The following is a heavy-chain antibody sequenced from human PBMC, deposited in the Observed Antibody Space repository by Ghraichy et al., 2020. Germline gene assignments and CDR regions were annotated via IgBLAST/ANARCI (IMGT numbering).Heavy chain of an antibody. CDR3: ARDPVRSGYPLNYMDV. D-gene: IGHD3-3*01. CDR1: GYTFTGYY. J-gene: IGHJ6*03. Sequence: ASVKVSCKASGYTFTGYYMHWVRQAPGQGLEWMGRINPNSGGTNYAQKFQGRVTMTRDTSISTAYMELSRLRSDDTAVYYCARDPVRSGYPLNYMDVWGKRTTVNGSS. V-gene: IGHV1-2*06. CDR2: INPNSGGT.